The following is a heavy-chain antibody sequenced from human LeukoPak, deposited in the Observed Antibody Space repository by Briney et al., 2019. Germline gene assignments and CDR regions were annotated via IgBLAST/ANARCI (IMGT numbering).Heavy chain of an antibody. D-gene: IGHD1-26*01. J-gene: IGHJ5*02. CDR2: INSDGSST. V-gene: IGHV3-74*01. Sequence: GGSLRLSCAASGFTFSSYWMHWVRQAPGKGLVWVSRINSDGSSTNYADSVKGRFTVSRDNAKNTLYLQMNSLRAEETAVYYCARGVGGDSRFDPWGQGTLVTVSS. CDR1: GFTFSSYW. CDR3: ARGVGGDSRFDP.